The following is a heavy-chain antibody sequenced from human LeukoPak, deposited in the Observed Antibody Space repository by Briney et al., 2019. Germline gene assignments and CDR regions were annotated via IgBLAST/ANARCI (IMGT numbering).Heavy chain of an antibody. CDR1: GYSISSGYY. CDR2: IYHSGST. D-gene: IGHD3-10*01. J-gene: IGHJ4*02. V-gene: IGHV4-38-2*02. Sequence: SETLSLTCTVSGYSISSGYYWGWIRQPPGKGLEWIGSIYHSGSTYYNPSLKSRVTISVDTSKNQFSLKLSSVTAADTAVYYCAILTMVRGDGWGQGTLVTVSS. CDR3: AILTMVRGDG.